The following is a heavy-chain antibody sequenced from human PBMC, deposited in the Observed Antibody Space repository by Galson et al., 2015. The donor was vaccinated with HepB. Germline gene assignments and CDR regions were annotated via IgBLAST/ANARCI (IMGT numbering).Heavy chain of an antibody. V-gene: IGHV2-70*01. D-gene: IGHD2-21*01. CDR2: IDWDDDK. CDR3: ARIASPYCGEAHPMDV. CDR1: GFSLSTSGMC. Sequence: PALVKPTQTLTLTCTFSGFSLSTSGMCVSWIRQPPGKALEWLALIDWDDDKYYSTSLKTRLTISKDTSKNQVVLTMTNMDPADTATYYCARIASPYCGEAHPMDVWGKGTTVTVSS. J-gene: IGHJ6*03.